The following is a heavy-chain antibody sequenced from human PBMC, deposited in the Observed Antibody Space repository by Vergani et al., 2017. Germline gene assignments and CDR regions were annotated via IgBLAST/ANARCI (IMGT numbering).Heavy chain of an antibody. CDR2: ISGSGGST. D-gene: IGHD3-3*01. CDR3: AKQGGYDFWSGEYYFDF. Sequence: EVQLLESGGGLVQPGGSLRLSCAASGFTFSSYAMSWVRQVPGKGLEWVSAISGSGGSTYYADSVKGRFTISRDNSKNTLSLQMNSLRAADTAVYYCAKQGGYDFWSGEYYFDFWGQGTLVTVSS. V-gene: IGHV3-23*01. CDR1: GFTFSSYA. J-gene: IGHJ4*02.